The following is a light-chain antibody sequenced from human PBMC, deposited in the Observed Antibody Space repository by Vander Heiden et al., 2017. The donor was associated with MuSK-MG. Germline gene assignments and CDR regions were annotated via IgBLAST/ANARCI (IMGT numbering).Light chain of an antibody. Sequence: QSALTQPAAASGSPGPSTTISCTGTSSAVGGYNYVYWYQQHPGKAPKLMIYDVSNRPSGVSNRFSGSKSGNTASLTISGLQAEDEADYYCSSYTSSSTQVFGTGTKVTVL. V-gene: IGLV2-14*01. CDR2: DVS. CDR3: SSYTSSSTQV. J-gene: IGLJ1*01. CDR1: SSAVGGYNY.